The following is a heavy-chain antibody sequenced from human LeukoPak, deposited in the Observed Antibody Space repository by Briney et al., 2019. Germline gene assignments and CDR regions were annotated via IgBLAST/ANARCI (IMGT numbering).Heavy chain of an antibody. CDR2: IDPGDSDT. J-gene: IGHJ5*02. Sequence: GESLKISCKGSGYSFTSYWIGWVRQMPGKGLEWMGIIDPGDSDTRYSPSFQGKVTISADKSISTAYLQWSSLKVSDTAMYYCARHWCGGDCYGNWFDPWGQGTLVTVSS. V-gene: IGHV5-51*01. CDR3: ARHWCGGDCYGNWFDP. CDR1: GYSFTSYW. D-gene: IGHD2-21*02.